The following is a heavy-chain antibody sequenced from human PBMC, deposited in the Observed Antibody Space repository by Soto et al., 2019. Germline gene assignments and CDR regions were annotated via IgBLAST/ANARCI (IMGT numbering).Heavy chain of an antibody. CDR1: GYSFTSYG. J-gene: IGHJ3*02. V-gene: IGHV1-18*01. CDR3: ARSLPEALGAFDI. Sequence: VQLEQSGAELKKPGASVRVSCKASGYSFTSYGITWVRQAPGQGLEWMAWIDTQNGNTNHAYKLQGRVSMTTDTATTTAYMELRCLRSDDTAMYYCARSLPEALGAFDIWGQGTMVTVSS. CDR2: IDTQNGNT. D-gene: IGHD6-6*01.